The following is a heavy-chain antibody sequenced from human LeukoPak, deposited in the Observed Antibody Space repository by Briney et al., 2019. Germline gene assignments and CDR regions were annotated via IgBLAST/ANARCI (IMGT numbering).Heavy chain of an antibody. CDR2: IYYSGST. V-gene: IGHV4-34*01. D-gene: IGHD2-21*02. Sequence: PSETLSLTCEVSGGSFSGHLWTWIRQPPGKGLEWIGSIYYSGSTYYNPSLKSRVTISVDTSKNQFSLKLSSVTAADTAVYYCAREVLTLREEPYCGGDCSPGVDYWGQGTLVTVSS. J-gene: IGHJ4*02. CDR3: AREVLTLREEPYCGGDCSPGVDY. CDR1: GGSFSGHL.